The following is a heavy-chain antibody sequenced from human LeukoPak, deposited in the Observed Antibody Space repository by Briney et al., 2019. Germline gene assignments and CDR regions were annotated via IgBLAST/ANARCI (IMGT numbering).Heavy chain of an antibody. V-gene: IGHV4-39*01. CDR3: ARHKQSGTYYDAFDI. D-gene: IGHD1-26*01. CDR2: IYYSGST. CDR1: GGSIGSTTYY. Sequence: SETLSLNCTVSGGSIGSTTYYWGWLRQPPGKELECIGSIYYSGSTYYNPSLKRRVTIALDTSKNQFSLKLSSVTAADAAVYYCARHKQSGTYYDAFDIWGQGTMVTVSS. J-gene: IGHJ3*02.